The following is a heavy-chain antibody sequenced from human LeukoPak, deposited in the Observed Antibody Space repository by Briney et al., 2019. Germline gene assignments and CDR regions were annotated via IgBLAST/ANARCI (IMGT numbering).Heavy chain of an antibody. CDR2: IKSKTDGGTT. J-gene: IGHJ4*02. CDR1: GFTFSNAW. V-gene: IGHV3-15*01. D-gene: IGHD1-1*01. CDR3: ARWNDGWEFDY. Sequence: GGSLRLSCAASGFTFSNAWMSWVRQAPGKGLEWVGRIKSKTDGGTTDYAAPVKGRFTISRDDSKNTLYLQMNSLKTEDTAVYYCARWNDGWEFDYWGQGTLVSVSS.